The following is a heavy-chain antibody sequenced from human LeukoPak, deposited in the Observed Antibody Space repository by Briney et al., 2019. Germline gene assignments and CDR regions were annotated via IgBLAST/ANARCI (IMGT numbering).Heavy chain of an antibody. V-gene: IGHV4-34*01. CDR2: INHSGST. CDR1: GKSFSGYY. CDR3: ARTKVTNYGMDV. J-gene: IGHJ6*02. Sequence: TSETLSLTCTVYGKSFSGYYWTCIRQSPGKGLEWIGEINHSGSTNYNPSLKSRVSTSIDTSKNHLSLKLNSVTAADTAVYYCARTKVTNYGMDVWGQGTTVTVSS. D-gene: IGHD4-17*01.